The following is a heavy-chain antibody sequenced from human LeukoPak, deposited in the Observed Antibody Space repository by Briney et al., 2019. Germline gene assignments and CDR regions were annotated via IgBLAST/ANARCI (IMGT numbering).Heavy chain of an antibody. Sequence: SETLSLTCTVSGGSISSYYWSWIRQPPGKGLEWIGYIYYSGSTNYNPSLKSRVTISVDTSKNQFSLKLSSVTAADTAVYYCARARPMVVAARQYFQHWGQGTLVTVSS. V-gene: IGHV4-59*12. CDR1: GGSISSYY. CDR3: ARARPMVVAARQYFQH. J-gene: IGHJ1*01. D-gene: IGHD2-15*01. CDR2: IYYSGST.